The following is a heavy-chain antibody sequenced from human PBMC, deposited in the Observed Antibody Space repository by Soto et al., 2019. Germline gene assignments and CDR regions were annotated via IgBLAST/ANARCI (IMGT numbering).Heavy chain of an antibody. CDR3: ALGGYDRGGYYYYGMDV. Sequence: DSVDVYSKVSGYPLTELTMHFMRQAPGKGREWAPGFDPEGGETIYAQKFQGRVTMTEDTSTDTAYMELRSLRSEDTAVYYCALGGYDRGGYYYYGMDVWGHGTPVTVSS. CDR2: FDPEGGET. J-gene: IGHJ6*01. CDR1: GYPLTELT. V-gene: IGHV1-24*01. D-gene: IGHD5-12*01.